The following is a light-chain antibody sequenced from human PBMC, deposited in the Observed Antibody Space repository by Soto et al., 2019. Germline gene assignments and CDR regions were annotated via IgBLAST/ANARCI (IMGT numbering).Light chain of an antibody. CDR3: QSYDSSLSGVV. CDR1: SSNIGSNY. V-gene: IGLV1-47*01. CDR2: RNN. Sequence: QSVLTQPPSASGTPGQRVTISCSGSSSNIGSNYVYWYQQLPGTAPKLLIYRNNQRPSGVPDRFSGSKSGTSASLAISGLQAEDEADYHCQSYDSSLSGVVFGGGTKVTVL. J-gene: IGLJ2*01.